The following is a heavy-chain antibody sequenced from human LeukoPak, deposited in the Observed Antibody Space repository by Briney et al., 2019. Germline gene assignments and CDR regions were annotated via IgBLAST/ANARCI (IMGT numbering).Heavy chain of an antibody. V-gene: IGHV4-39*01. D-gene: IGHD6-6*01. CDR1: GGSISSSSYY. Sequence: PSETLSLTCTVSGGSISSSSYYWGWIRQPPGKGLEWIGSIYYSGSTYYNPSPKSRVTISVDTSKNQFSLKLSSVTAADTAVYYCARPAAPFAWFDPWGQGTLVTVPS. CDR2: IYYSGST. J-gene: IGHJ5*02. CDR3: ARPAAPFAWFDP.